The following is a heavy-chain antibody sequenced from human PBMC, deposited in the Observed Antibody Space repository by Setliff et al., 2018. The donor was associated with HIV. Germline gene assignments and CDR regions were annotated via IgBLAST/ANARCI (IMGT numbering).Heavy chain of an antibody. D-gene: IGHD3-22*01. CDR2: VYPSDGST. Sequence: ASVKVSCKASGYTFTSYYMHWVRQAPGQGLEWMGMVYPSDGSTSYAQKFQGRVTMTRDTSTSTIYMELNSLTSEDTAVYYCAREALAWYHYDSSGYSNWFDPWGQGTLVTVSS. J-gene: IGHJ5*02. CDR1: GYTFTSYY. CDR3: AREALAWYHYDSSGYSNWFDP. V-gene: IGHV1-46*01.